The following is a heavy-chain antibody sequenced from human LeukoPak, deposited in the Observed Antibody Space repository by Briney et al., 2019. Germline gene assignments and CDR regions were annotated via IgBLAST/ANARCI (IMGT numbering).Heavy chain of an antibody. V-gene: IGHV4-59*01. CDR1: GGSISSIY. CDR2: IYNSGST. Sequence: SETLSLTCTVSGGSISSIYWSWVRQPPGKGLEWIGYIYNSGSTAYNPSLKSRVTISVDTSTNGFSLKLRSVTAADTAVYYVMRATTTGGWGGRWGTLDYWGQGMLVTVSS. J-gene: IGHJ4*02. D-gene: IGHD3-16*01. CDR3: MRATTTGGWGGRWGTLDY.